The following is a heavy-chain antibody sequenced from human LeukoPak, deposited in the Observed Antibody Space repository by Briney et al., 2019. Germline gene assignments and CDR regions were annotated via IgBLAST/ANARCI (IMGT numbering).Heavy chain of an antibody. D-gene: IGHD5-18*01. CDR2: IHYSGST. CDR1: GGSINSYY. Sequence: SETLSLTCTVSGGSINSYYWSWIRQPPGKGLEWIGYIHYSGSTNYNPSLKSRVTISVDTSKNHFSLKLSSVTAADTAVYYCARTTEGGYSYGYYYYMDVWGKGTTVTVSS. CDR3: ARTTEGGYSYGYYYYMDV. V-gene: IGHV4-59*01. J-gene: IGHJ6*03.